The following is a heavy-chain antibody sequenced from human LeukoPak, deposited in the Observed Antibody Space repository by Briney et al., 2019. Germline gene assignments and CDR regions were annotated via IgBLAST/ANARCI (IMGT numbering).Heavy chain of an antibody. Sequence: GESLKISCKSSGYSFPNYWIVWVRQMPGKGLEYMGSIYPDDSDTKYSASFQGQVTISADKSISTAYLQWSSLKASDTAIYYCTRRGKPREQSSSRYYFDYWGQGILVTVSP. V-gene: IGHV5-51*01. D-gene: IGHD6-13*01. CDR2: IYPDDSDT. J-gene: IGHJ4*02. CDR1: GYSFPNYW. CDR3: TRRGKPREQSSSRYYFDY.